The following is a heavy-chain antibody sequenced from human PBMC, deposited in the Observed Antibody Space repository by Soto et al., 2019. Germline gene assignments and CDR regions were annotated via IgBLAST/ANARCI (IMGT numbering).Heavy chain of an antibody. J-gene: IGHJ4*02. CDR2: ISSSSATI. D-gene: IGHD3-16*01. Sequence: QVQLVESGGGLVKPGGSLRLSCAASGFTFSDDYRSWIRQAPGKGLEWVSFISSSSATIYYADSVKGRFTISRDNTMNSLYLQMSSLRVEDTAVYYCARESKEGYNYVWGQGTLVTVSS. CDR1: GFTFSDDY. V-gene: IGHV3-11*01. CDR3: ARESKEGYNYV.